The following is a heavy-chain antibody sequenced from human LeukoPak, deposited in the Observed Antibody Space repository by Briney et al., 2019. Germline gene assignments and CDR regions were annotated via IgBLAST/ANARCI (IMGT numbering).Heavy chain of an antibody. CDR2: MQTNGNT. CDR3: ARGLSNAWEVQAY. CDR1: GGSITSGSYF. V-gene: IGHV4-61*02. D-gene: IGHD1-26*01. Sequence: SQTLSLTCTVSGGSITSGSYFWAWVRQPAGRGREWLGRMQTNGNTNYNPSLKSRLAISIDTSKNQFSLQLSSVTAADTAVYYCARGLSNAWEVQAYWGQGTLVTVSS. J-gene: IGHJ4*02.